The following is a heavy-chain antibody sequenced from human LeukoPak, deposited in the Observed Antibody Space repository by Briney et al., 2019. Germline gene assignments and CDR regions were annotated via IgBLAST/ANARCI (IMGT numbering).Heavy chain of an antibody. Sequence: PGGSLRLSCAASGFIFSSYGMNWVRQAPGKGLEWVSYISSSGSTIYYADSVKGRFTISRDNAKNSLYLQMNSLRAEDTAVYYCARDNYYGSGSNWGQGTLVTVSS. V-gene: IGHV3-48*04. D-gene: IGHD3-10*01. CDR1: GFIFSSYG. CDR3: ARDNYYGSGSN. J-gene: IGHJ4*02. CDR2: ISSSGSTI.